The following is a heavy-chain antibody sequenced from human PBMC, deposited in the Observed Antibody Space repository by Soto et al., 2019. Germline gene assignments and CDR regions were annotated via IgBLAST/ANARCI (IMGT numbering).Heavy chain of an antibody. Sequence: GGSLRLSCAASGFTFSSYAMSWVRQAPGKGLEWVSAISGSGGSTYYADSVKGRFTISRDNSKNTLYLQMNSLTSEDTAVYYCARIPRYSFPTSDDLDSWGQGTLVTVSS. V-gene: IGHV3-23*01. CDR3: ARIPRYSFPTSDDLDS. J-gene: IGHJ4*02. CDR2: ISGSGGST. D-gene: IGHD5-18*01. CDR1: GFTFSSYA.